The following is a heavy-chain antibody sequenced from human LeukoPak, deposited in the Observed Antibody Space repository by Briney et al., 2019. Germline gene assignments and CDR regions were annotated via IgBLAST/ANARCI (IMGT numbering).Heavy chain of an antibody. V-gene: IGHV3-48*04. CDR3: ARLVPELAYCGGDCRLYYYYYMDV. D-gene: IGHD2-21*02. J-gene: IGHJ6*03. CDR2: ISSSSSTI. CDR1: GFTFSSYS. Sequence: PGGSLRLSCAASGFTFSSYSMNWVRQAPGKGLEWVSYISSSSSTIYYADSVKGRFTISRDNAKNSLYLQMNSLRAEDTAVYYCARLVPELAYCGGDCRLYYYYYMDVWGKGTTVTVSS.